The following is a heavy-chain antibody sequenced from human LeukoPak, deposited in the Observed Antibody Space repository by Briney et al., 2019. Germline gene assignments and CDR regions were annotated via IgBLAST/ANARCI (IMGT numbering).Heavy chain of an antibody. Sequence: PGGSLRLSCAASGFTFSDYYMSWIRQAPGKGLEWVSYISSSGSTIYYADSVKGRFTISRDNAKNSLNLQMNSLRAEDTAVYYCARDRLFGNLPDYWGQGTLVTVSS. CDR1: GFTFSDYY. D-gene: IGHD1-7*01. CDR3: ARDRLFGNLPDY. V-gene: IGHV3-11*04. J-gene: IGHJ4*02. CDR2: ISSSGSTI.